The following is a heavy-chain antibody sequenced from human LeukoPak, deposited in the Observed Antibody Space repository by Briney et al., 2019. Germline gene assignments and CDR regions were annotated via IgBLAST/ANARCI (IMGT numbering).Heavy chain of an antibody. CDR2: ISDSGST. CDR1: GGSITTYY. D-gene: IGHD2-21*01. J-gene: IGHJ3*02. V-gene: IGHV4-59*12. CDR3: ARDPRDSPTNDAFDI. Sequence: SETLSLTCALSGGSITTYYWNWIRQSPGKGLEWIGHISDSGSTNYNPSLKSRVTMSVDTSKNQFSLKLSSVTAADTAVYYCARDPRDSPTNDAFDIWGQGTMVTVSS.